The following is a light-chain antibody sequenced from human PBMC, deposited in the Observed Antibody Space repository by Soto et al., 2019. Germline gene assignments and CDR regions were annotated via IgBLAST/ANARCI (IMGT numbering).Light chain of an antibody. CDR2: DAS. CDR3: EQYRILPYT. J-gene: IGKJ2*01. CDR1: QSVDAY. V-gene: IGKV1-33*01. Sequence: IQMTQSPSSLSASEGDRVTITCRASQSVDAYLHWFQQKPGKAPKLLIYDASNLETGVPSRFSGSGSGTDFSFTISSLQPEDIAAYYCEQYRILPYTFGQGTKLHIK.